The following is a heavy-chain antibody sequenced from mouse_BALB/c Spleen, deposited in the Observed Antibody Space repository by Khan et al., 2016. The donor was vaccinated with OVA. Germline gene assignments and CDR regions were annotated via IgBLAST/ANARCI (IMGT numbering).Heavy chain of an antibody. CDR3: ARNHYGGGYWYFDV. CDR2: IWGVGST. V-gene: IGHV2-6-4*01. CDR1: GFSLSRYS. J-gene: IGHJ1*01. D-gene: IGHD1-1*01. Sequence: QMQLEESGPGLVAPSQSLSITCTVSGFSLSRYSIHWVRQPPGKGLEWLGMIWGVGSTDYNSALKSRLSISKDNSKSQVFLKMNSLQTDDTAMYYCARNHYGGGYWYFDVWGAGTTVTVSS.